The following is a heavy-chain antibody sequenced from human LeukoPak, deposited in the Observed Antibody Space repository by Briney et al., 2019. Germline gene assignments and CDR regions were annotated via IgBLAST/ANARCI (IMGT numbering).Heavy chain of an antibody. V-gene: IGHV3-48*03. D-gene: IGHD3-22*01. CDR3: ASQRITMIDGTLRNFDY. J-gene: IGHJ4*02. CDR2: ISSSGSTI. Sequence: SGGSLRPSCAASGFTFSSYEMNWVRQAPGKGLEWVSYISSSGSTIYYADSVKGRFTISRDNAKNSLYLQMNSLRAEDTAVYYCASQRITMIDGTLRNFDYWGQGTLVTVSS. CDR1: GFTFSSYE.